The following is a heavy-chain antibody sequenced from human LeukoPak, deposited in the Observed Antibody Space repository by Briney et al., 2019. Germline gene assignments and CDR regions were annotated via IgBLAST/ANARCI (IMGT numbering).Heavy chain of an antibody. D-gene: IGHD1-26*01. V-gene: IGHV3-48*02. Sequence: GGSLRLSCAASGFTFSRYSMNWVRQAPGKGLEWIAYISDTSSPIYYAGSVKGRFTISRDNAKNSLYLQMSSLRDEDTAVYYCARESIIGGRYPPYHFDYWGQGTLVTVSS. CDR3: ARESIIGGRYPPYHFDY. CDR2: ISDTSSPI. J-gene: IGHJ4*02. CDR1: GFTFSRYS.